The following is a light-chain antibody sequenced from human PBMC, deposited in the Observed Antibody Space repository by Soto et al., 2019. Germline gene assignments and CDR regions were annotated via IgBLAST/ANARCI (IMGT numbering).Light chain of an antibody. CDR1: QSVSSH. V-gene: IGKV3D-15*01. J-gene: IGKJ5*01. Sequence: LSVPPGVRATLSSVASQSVSSHLAWHQQRPGQAPRLLIYGASANATGVPARFTGGASGTEFTLTISSLQSEDFAVYGSQQYTNWRLPFGPGTRLEIK. CDR3: QQYTNWRLP. CDR2: GAS.